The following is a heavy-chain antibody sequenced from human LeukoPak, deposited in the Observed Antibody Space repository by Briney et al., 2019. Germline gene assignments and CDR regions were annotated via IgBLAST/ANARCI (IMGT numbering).Heavy chain of an antibody. CDR2: INDAGTT. CDR3: AKGPTEGF. D-gene: IGHD1-14*01. Sequence: PGGSLRLSCAASGFNFSSYAMSWVRQAPGKGLKWVSVINDAGTTYYADSVQGRFTISRDNSKNTLYLQMNSLRAEDTAVYYCAKGPTEGFWGQGILVTVSS. J-gene: IGHJ4*02. V-gene: IGHV3-23*01. CDR1: GFNFSSYA.